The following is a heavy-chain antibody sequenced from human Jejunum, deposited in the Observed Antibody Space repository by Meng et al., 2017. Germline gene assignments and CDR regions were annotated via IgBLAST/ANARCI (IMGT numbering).Heavy chain of an antibody. CDR2: IIPISGTT. Sequence: QVRLVQSGAEEKKPGSSVKVSCKTSGGTFTSYAITWVRQAPGQGLEWMGGIIPISGTTKYAQKLQGRVTITADTSTSTAYMELSSLTSEDTAVYYCARGAVDFDYWGQGTLVTVSS. CDR1: GGTFTSYA. V-gene: IGHV1-69*06. CDR3: ARGAVDFDY. J-gene: IGHJ4*02.